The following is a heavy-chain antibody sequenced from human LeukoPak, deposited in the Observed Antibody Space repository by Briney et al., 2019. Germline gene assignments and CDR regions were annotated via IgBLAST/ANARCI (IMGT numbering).Heavy chain of an antibody. V-gene: IGHV3-23*01. D-gene: IGHD3-22*01. CDR1: GGTFSSYA. Sequence: GSSVKVSCKASGGTFSSYAMSWVRQAPGKGLEWVSAISGSGGSTYYADSVKGRFTISRDNSKNTLYLQMNSLRAEDTAVYYCAREYGVNTMIDYWGQGTLVTVSS. CDR2: ISGSGGST. J-gene: IGHJ4*02. CDR3: AREYGVNTMIDY.